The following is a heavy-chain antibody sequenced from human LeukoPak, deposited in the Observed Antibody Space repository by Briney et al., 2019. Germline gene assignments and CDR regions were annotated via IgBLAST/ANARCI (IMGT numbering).Heavy chain of an antibody. CDR2: MNPNSGNT. CDR1: GYTFTSYD. J-gene: IGHJ4*02. V-gene: IGHV1-8*01. CDR3: ARGLWDGYEYDSSGYYYDY. Sequence: VASVKVSCKASGYTFTSYDINWVRQATGQGLEWMGWMNPNSGNTGYAQKFQGRVTMTRNTSISTAYMELSSLRSEDTAVYYCARGLWDGYEYDSSGYYYDYWGQGTLVTVSS. D-gene: IGHD3-22*01.